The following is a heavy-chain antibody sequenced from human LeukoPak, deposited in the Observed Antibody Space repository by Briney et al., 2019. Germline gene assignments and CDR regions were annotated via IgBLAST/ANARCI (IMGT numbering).Heavy chain of an antibody. D-gene: IGHD3-3*01. CDR3: ARDPNYDFWSGYFNYYFYYMDV. J-gene: IGHJ6*03. CDR1: GYTFTSYY. Sequence: ASVKVSCKASGYTFTSYYMHWVRQAPGQGLEWMGWINPNSGGTNYAQKFQGRVTMTRDTSISTAYMELSRLRSDDTAVYYCARDPNYDFWSGYFNYYFYYMDVWGKGTTVTVSS. CDR2: INPNSGGT. V-gene: IGHV1-2*02.